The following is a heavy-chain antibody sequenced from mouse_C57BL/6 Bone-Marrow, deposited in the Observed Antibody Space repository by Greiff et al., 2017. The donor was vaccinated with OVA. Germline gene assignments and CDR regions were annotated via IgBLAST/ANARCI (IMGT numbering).Heavy chain of an antibody. D-gene: IGHD2-3*01. CDR2: IYPGDGDT. Sequence: QVQLQQSGPELVKPGASVKISCKASGSAFSSSWMNWVKQRPGKGLEWIGRIYPGDGDTNYNGKFKGKATLTADKSSSTAYRQLSSLTSEDSAVYVCARVDGYYWYYEGWGTGTTVTVAS. CDR1: GSAFSSSW. V-gene: IGHV1-82*01. CDR3: ARVDGYYWYYEG. J-gene: IGHJ1*03.